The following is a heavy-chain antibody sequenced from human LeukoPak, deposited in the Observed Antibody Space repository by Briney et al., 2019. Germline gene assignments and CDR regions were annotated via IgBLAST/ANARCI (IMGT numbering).Heavy chain of an antibody. V-gene: IGHV1-46*01. Sequence: GASVKVSYKASGYTFTSYYMHWVRQAPGQGLEWMGIINPSGGSTSYAQKFQGRVTMTRDTSTSTVYMELSSLRSEDTAVYYCARERIVVVPAAESSYYYYYGMDVWGQGTTVTVSS. D-gene: IGHD2-2*01. CDR1: GYTFTSYY. J-gene: IGHJ6*02. CDR3: ARERIVVVPAAESSYYYYYGMDV. CDR2: INPSGGST.